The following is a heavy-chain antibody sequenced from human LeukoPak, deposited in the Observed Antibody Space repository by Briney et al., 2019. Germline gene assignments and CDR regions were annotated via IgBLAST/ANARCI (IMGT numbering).Heavy chain of an antibody. CDR2: VNPDGSDK. Sequence: QPGGSLRLSCAASGFTFSSSWMSWVRQAPGKGLEWVTSVNPDGSDKYYLDSVKGRFTISRDNSKNTLYLQMNSLRAEDTAVYYCAKGRGYGLVPMGEGYYMDVWGKGTTVTVSS. V-gene: IGHV3-7*01. J-gene: IGHJ6*03. CDR3: AKGRGYGLVPMGEGYYMDV. CDR1: GFTFSSSW. D-gene: IGHD5-12*01.